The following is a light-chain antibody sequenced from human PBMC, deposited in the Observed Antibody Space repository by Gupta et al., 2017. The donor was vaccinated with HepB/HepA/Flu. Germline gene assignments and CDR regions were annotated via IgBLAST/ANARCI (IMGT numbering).Light chain of an antibody. J-gene: IGLJ2*01. CDR1: SRDV. CDR3: SSFTSSSTLAV. Sequence: QSALNPPAPVSGSPGPSIPISFPGNSRDVSWDQQHPGKAPKLMIYAVTLRPPRVSHRFSGSKSGDTASLTISELHTEDEAYYYCSSFTSSSTLAVFGGGTKVTVL. CDR2: AVT. V-gene: IGLV2-14*03.